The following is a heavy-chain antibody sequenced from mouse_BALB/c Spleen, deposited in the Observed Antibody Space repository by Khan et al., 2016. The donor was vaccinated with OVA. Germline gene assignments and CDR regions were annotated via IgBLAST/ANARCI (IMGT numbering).Heavy chain of an antibody. V-gene: IGHV5-6*01. CDR1: GFTFSTYA. Sequence: EVELVESGGDLVKPGGSLKLSCAASGFTFSTYAMSWVRQTPDKRLEWVATISTGGDYIYYPDSVKGRFTISRDNVKNTLYLQMSSLRSEDLAMYYCARHNYGPFAYWGQGTLVTVSA. J-gene: IGHJ3*01. CDR2: ISTGGDYI. CDR3: ARHNYGPFAY. D-gene: IGHD1-1*01.